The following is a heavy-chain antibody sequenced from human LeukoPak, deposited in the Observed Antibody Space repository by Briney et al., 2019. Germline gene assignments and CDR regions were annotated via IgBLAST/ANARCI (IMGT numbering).Heavy chain of an antibody. D-gene: IGHD2-2*01. V-gene: IGHV1-2*02. CDR2: INPNSGGT. CDR1: GYTFTDHY. Sequence: GASVKVSCKASGYTFTDHYMHWVRQAPGQGLEWMGWINPNSGGTNYAQKFQGRVTMTRDTSISTAYMELSRLRSDDTAVYYCARASVVVPAATSHFDYWGQGTLVTVSS. CDR3: ARASVVVPAATSHFDY. J-gene: IGHJ4*02.